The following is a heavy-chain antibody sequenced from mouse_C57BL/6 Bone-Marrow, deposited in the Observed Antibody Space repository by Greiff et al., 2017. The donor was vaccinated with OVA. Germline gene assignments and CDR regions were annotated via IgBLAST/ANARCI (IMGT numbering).Heavy chain of an antibody. V-gene: IGHV1-64*01. Sequence: QVQLQQPGAELVKPGASVKLSCKASGYTFTSYWMHWVKQRPGQGLEWIGMIHPNSGSTTYNEKFKSKATLTVDTSSSTAYMQLSSLTSEDSAVYYCATRPYYGNRVGYYFDYWGQGTTLTVSS. CDR1: GYTFTSYW. CDR3: ATRPYYGNRVGYYFDY. D-gene: IGHD1-1*01. CDR2: IHPNSGST. J-gene: IGHJ2*01.